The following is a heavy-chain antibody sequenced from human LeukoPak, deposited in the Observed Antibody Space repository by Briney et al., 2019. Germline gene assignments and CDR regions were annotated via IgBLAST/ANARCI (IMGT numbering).Heavy chain of an antibody. CDR2: ISYDGSNK. J-gene: IGHJ3*02. D-gene: IGHD3-3*01. V-gene: IGHV3-30-3*01. Sequence: GRSLRLSCAASGFTFSSYAMHWVRQAPGRGLEGVAVISYDGSNKFYADSVKGRFTISSDNTKNTLYLQMNSLRAEDTAVYYCARDRNYDFWSGYLGYAFDIWGQGTMVTVSS. CDR3: ARDRNYDFWSGYLGYAFDI. CDR1: GFTFSSYA.